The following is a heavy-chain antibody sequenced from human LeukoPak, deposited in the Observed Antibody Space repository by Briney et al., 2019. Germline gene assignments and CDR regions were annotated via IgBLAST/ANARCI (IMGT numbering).Heavy chain of an antibody. CDR1: GFIFSPYA. Sequence: GGSLRLSCAASGFIFSPYAMSWVRQAPGKGLEWVAGIAGGDDRFYADSVKGRFSISRDNSKNTVDLQMNSLRVEDTAVYYCAKEVGYDSSGYDDYWGQGTLVTVSS. D-gene: IGHD3-22*01. V-gene: IGHV3-23*01. J-gene: IGHJ4*02. CDR3: AKEVGYDSSGYDDY. CDR2: IAGGDDR.